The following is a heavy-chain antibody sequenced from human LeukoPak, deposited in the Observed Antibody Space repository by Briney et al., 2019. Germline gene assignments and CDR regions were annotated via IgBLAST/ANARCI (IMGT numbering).Heavy chain of an antibody. CDR1: GYTFTGYY. V-gene: IGHV1-2*02. J-gene: IGHJ4*02. CDR3: AREAQVVVTALGY. Sequence: GASVKVSCKASGYTFTGYYMHWVRQAPGQGLEWMGWINPNSGGTNYAQKFQGRVTMTRDTSISTAYMELSRLRSDDTAVYYCAREAQVVVTALGYWGQGTLVTVSS. CDR2: INPNSGGT. D-gene: IGHD2-21*02.